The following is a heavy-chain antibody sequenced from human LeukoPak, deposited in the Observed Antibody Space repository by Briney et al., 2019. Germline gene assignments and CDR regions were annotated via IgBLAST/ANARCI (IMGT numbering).Heavy chain of an antibody. CDR3: TKGVSGTYFGMDV. D-gene: IGHD3-10*01. Sequence: GESLKISCMGSGYSFTNYWIAWVRQMPGKGLEWMGIIYPGDSDTTYSPSFEGQVTVSADKSISTAYLQWSSLKTSDTAVYYCTKGVSGTYFGMDVWGQGTTVTVSS. CDR1: GYSFTNYW. V-gene: IGHV5-51*01. J-gene: IGHJ6*02. CDR2: IYPGDSDT.